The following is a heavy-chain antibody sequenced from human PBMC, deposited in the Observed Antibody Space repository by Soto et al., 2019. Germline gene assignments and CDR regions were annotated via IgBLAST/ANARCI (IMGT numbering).Heavy chain of an antibody. D-gene: IGHD3-3*01. CDR3: ARALRQYHFWSGYYIS. J-gene: IGHJ4*02. V-gene: IGHV4-34*01. CDR1: GGSFSGYY. CDR2: ISHSGST. Sequence: SETLSLTCAVYGGSFSGYYWSWIRQPPGKGLEWIGEISHSGSTNYNPSLKSRVTISVDTSKNQFSLKLSSVTAAGTAVYYCARALRQYHFWSGYYISWGQGTLVTVSS.